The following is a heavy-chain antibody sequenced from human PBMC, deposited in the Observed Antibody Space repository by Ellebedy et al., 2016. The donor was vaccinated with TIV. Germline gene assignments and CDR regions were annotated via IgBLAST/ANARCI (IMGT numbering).Heavy chain of an antibody. CDR1: GFTFSSFA. CDR2: ITGSGIST. Sequence: GGSLRLSCVASGFTFSSFAMSWVRQAPGKGLEWVSGITGSGISTYYADSVKGRFTIARDRSKNTLYLQMNSLRAGDTAVYFCAKDQDIAMIRGLFDHWGQGTLVTVSS. J-gene: IGHJ4*02. CDR3: AKDQDIAMIRGLFDH. D-gene: IGHD3-10*01. V-gene: IGHV3-23*01.